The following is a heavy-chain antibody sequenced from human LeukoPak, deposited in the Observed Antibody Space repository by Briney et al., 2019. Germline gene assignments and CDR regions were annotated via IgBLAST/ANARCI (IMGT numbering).Heavy chain of an antibody. J-gene: IGHJ3*02. V-gene: IGHV1-24*01. CDR1: GYTLTELS. D-gene: IGHD2-15*01. CDR2: FDPDDGET. Sequence: ASVKVSCKVSGYTLTELSMHWVRQAPGKGLEWMGGFDPDDGETIYAQKFQGRVTMTEDTSTDTAYVELSSLRSEDTAVYYCATALGFDCSGGSCYDAFDIWGQGTMVTVSS. CDR3: ATALGFDCSGGSCYDAFDI.